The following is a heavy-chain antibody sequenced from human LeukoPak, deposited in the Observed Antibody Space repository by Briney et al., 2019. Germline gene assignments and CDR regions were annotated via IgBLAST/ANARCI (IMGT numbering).Heavy chain of an antibody. J-gene: IGHJ4*02. CDR2: IYYSGST. Sequence: SQTLSLTCTVSGGSISSGGYYWSWIRQHPGNGLEWIGYIYYSGSTYYNPSLKSRVTISVDTSKNQFSLKLSSVTAADTAVYFCASSRGPSSSWSFDSWGQGILVTVSS. CDR3: ASSRGPSSSWSFDS. D-gene: IGHD6-13*01. CDR1: GGSISSGGYY. V-gene: IGHV4-31*03.